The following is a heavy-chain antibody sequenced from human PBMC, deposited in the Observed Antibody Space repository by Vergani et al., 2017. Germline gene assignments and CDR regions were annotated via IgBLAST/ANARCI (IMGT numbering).Heavy chain of an antibody. CDR2: IRSKNDGGTA. CDR3: YTDYHDY. J-gene: IGHJ4*02. Sequence: VQLVESGGGVVQPGGSLRLSCAASGFTFNSYGMHWVRQAPGKGLEWIGRIRSKNDGGTAEYAAPLKGRFTISRDDSKDSSFLLVNNLKTEDTAVYFCYTDYHDYWGQGTLVTVSS. D-gene: IGHD2-2*02. CDR1: GFTFNSYG. V-gene: IGHV3-15*01.